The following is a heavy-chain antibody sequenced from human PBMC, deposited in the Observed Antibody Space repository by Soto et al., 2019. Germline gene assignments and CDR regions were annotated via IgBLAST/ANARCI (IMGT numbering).Heavy chain of an antibody. CDR2: IYYSGST. CDR1: GGSISSSSYY. Sequence: QLQLQESGPGLVKPSETLSLTCTVSGGSISSSSYYWGWIRQPPGKGLEWIGSIYYSGSTYYNPSLKSRVTIAVDTSKNQFSLKLSSVTAADTAVYYCDAWGGSYPWWCQGTLVTVSS. CDR3: DAWGGSYPW. J-gene: IGHJ4*02. V-gene: IGHV4-39*01. D-gene: IGHD1-26*01.